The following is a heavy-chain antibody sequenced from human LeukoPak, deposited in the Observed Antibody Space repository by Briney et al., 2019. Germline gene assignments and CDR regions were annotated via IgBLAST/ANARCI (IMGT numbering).Heavy chain of an antibody. CDR3: AKGYGCEASYSYYYMDV. Sequence: GGSLRLSCAASGFTFSGYWMSWVRQAPGKGVEWVANIKQDGSEKYYVYSVKRRFTISRHNSKKTPYMQMNSLRAEDTAVYYCAKGYGCEASYSYYYMDVWGKGTTVTISS. CDR1: GFTFSGYW. D-gene: IGHD2-8*01. CDR2: IKQDGSEK. V-gene: IGHV3-7*01. J-gene: IGHJ6*03.